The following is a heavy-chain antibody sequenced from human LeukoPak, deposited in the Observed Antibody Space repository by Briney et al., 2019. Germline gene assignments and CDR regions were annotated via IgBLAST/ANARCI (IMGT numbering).Heavy chain of an antibody. CDR3: ARDVWTGVAVSDY. D-gene: IGHD6-19*01. CDR1: GFTFGSYW. CDR2: IKEDGSIQ. Sequence: GRSLRLSCVPSGFTFGSYWMTWVRQAPGKGLEWLANIKEDGSIQNYLDSVRGRFTISRDNAKTSVYLQLNSLRADDTAVYYCARDVWTGVAVSDYWRQETLVSVSS. J-gene: IGHJ4*02. V-gene: IGHV3-7*04.